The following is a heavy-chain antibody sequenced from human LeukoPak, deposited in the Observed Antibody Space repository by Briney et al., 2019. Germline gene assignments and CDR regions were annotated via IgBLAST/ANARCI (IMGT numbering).Heavy chain of an antibody. D-gene: IGHD3-10*01. J-gene: IGHJ5*02. CDR2: IYYSGST. Sequence: KPSETLSLTCTVSGGSISSYYWSWIRQPPGKGLEWIGYIYYSGSTNYNPSLKSRVTISVDTSKNQFSLKLSSVTAADTAVYYCAREPYGSGSSFNWFDPWGQGTLATVSS. V-gene: IGHV4-59*01. CDR1: GGSISSYY. CDR3: AREPYGSGSSFNWFDP.